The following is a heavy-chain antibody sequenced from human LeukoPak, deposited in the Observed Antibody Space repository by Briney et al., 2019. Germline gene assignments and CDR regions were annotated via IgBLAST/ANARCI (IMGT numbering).Heavy chain of an antibody. CDR3: ARDRGEVYRFDD. CDR1: GYTFTSYY. J-gene: IGHJ4*02. CDR2: INPSGGST. V-gene: IGHV1-46*01. Sequence: APVKVSCKASGYTFTSYYMHWVRQAPGQGLEWMGIINPSGGSTSYAQKFQGRVTMTRDMSTSTVYMELSSLRSEDTAVYYCARDRGEVYRFDDWGQGTLVTVSS. D-gene: IGHD3-10*01.